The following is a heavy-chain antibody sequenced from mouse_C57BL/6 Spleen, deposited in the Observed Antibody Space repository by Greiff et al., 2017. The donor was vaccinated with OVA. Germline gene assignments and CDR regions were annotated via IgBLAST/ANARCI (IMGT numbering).Heavy chain of an antibody. CDR2: ISYDGRN. J-gene: IGHJ3*01. Sequence: EVQLQESGPGLVKPSQSLSLTCSVTGYSITSGYYWNWIRQFPGNKLEWMGFISYDGRNNYNPSLKNRISITRDTSKNQFFLKLNSVTTEDTATYYCTREGTYWGQGTLVTVSA. CDR3: TREGTY. V-gene: IGHV3-6*01. CDR1: GYSITSGYY.